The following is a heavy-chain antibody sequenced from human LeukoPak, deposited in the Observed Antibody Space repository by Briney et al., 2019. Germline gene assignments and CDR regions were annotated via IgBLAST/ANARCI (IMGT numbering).Heavy chain of an antibody. V-gene: IGHV4-38-2*02. CDR2: IYHSGST. J-gene: IGHJ6*03. CDR3: ARGGYSSSWYNYYYYYMDV. CDR1: GYSISSGYY. Sequence: PSETLSLTCTVSGYSISSGYYWGWIRQPPGKGLEWIGSIYHSGSTYYNPSLKSRVTISVDTSKNQFSLKLSSVTVADTAVYYCARGGYSSSWYNYYYYYMDVWGKGTTVTVSS. D-gene: IGHD6-13*01.